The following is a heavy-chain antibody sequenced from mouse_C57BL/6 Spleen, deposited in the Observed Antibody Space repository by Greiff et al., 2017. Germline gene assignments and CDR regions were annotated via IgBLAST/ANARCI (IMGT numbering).Heavy chain of an antibody. J-gene: IGHJ1*03. Sequence: VQLQQSGPELVKPGASVKISCKASGYAFSSSWMNWVKQRPGKGLEWIGRIYPGDGDTNYNGKFKGKATLTADKSSSTAYMQLSSLTSVDSAVYFCAREDGAWYFDVWGTGTTVTVSS. CDR3: AREDGAWYFDV. CDR1: GYAFSSSW. D-gene: IGHD1-1*02. V-gene: IGHV1-82*01. CDR2: IYPGDGDT.